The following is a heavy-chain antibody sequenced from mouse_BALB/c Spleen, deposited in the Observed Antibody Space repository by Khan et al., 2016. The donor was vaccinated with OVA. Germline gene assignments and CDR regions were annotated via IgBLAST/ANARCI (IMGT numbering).Heavy chain of an antibody. CDR1: GFTFSTYG. CDR2: ISSGGHYT. Sequence: EVKVVESGGDLVKPGGSLKLSCAASGFTFSTYGMSWVRQTPDMRLEWVATISSGGHYTYSPDSVKGRFTISRDNAKNTLYLQMSSLKSEDTAIYYCARLAYYYNSEGFAYWGQGTLVTVSA. J-gene: IGHJ3*01. V-gene: IGHV5-6*01. CDR3: ARLAYYYNSEGFAY. D-gene: IGHD1-1*02.